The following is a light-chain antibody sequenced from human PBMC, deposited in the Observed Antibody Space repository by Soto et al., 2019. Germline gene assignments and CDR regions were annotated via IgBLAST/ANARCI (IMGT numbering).Light chain of an antibody. J-gene: IGLJ1*01. V-gene: IGLV1-40*01. CDR2: GNS. CDR3: QSYDSSLRGSV. Sequence: QSVLTQPPSGSRAPGQSVTISCTGSSSNIGAGYDVHWYQQLPGTAPKLLIYGNSNRPSGVPDRFSGSKSGTSASLAITGLQAEDEADYYCQSYDSSLRGSVFGTGTKVTV. CDR1: SSNIGAGYD.